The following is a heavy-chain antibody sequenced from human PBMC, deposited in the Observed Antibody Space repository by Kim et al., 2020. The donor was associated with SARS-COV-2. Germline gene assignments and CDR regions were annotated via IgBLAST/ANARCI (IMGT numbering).Heavy chain of an antibody. D-gene: IGHD3-16*01. CDR2: INPNSGGT. Sequence: ASVKVSCKASGYTFTGYYMHWVRQAPGQGLEWMGRINPNSGGTNYAQEFQGRVTMTRDTSISTAYMELSRLRSDDTAVYYCARRGDHYYYYGMDVWGQGTTVTVSS. J-gene: IGHJ6*02. CDR1: GYTFTGYY. CDR3: ARRGDHYYYYGMDV. V-gene: IGHV1-2*06.